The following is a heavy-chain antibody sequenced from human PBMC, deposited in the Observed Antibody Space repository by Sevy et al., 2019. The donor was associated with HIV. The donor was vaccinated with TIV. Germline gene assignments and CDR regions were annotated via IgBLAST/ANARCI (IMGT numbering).Heavy chain of an antibody. CDR3: ARESTVRGGSGGIDY. CDR1: GGSISSGGYY. Sequence: SETLSLTCTVSGGSISSGGYYWSWIRQHPGKGLEWIGYIYYSGSTYYNPALKSRVTISVDTSKNQFSLKLSSVTAADTAVYYCARESTVRGGSGGIDYWGQGTLVTVSS. D-gene: IGHD4-4*01. CDR2: IYYSGST. J-gene: IGHJ4*02. V-gene: IGHV4-31*03.